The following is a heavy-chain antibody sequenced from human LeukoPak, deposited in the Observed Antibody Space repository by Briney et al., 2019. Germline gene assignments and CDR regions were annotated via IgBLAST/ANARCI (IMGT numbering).Heavy chain of an antibody. CDR2: MNPNSGNT. J-gene: IGHJ6*03. D-gene: IGHD3-10*01. Sequence: ASVKVSCKASGYTFTSDDINWVRQATGQGLEWMGWMNPNSGNTGYAQKFQGRVTMTRNTSISTAYMELSSLRSEDTAVYYCARERITMVRGGRYYYMDVWGKGTTVTVSS. CDR3: ARERITMVRGGRYYYMDV. CDR1: GYTFTSDD. V-gene: IGHV1-8*01.